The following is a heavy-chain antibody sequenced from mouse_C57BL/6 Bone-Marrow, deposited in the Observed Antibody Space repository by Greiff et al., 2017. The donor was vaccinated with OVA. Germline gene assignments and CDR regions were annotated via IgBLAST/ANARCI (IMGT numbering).Heavy chain of an antibody. CDR1: GYAFSSSW. CDR2: IYPGDGDT. Sequence: VQVVESGPELVKPGASVKISCKASGYAFSSSWMNWVKQRPGKGLEWIGRIYPGDGDTNYNGKFKGKATLTADKSSSTAYMQLSSLTSEDSAVYFCARLRRVDYWGQGTTLTVSS. D-gene: IGHD2-12*01. CDR3: ARLRRVDY. J-gene: IGHJ2*01. V-gene: IGHV1-82*01.